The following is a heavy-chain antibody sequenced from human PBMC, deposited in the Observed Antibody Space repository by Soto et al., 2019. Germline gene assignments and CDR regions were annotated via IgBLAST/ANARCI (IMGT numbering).Heavy chain of an antibody. D-gene: IGHD3-22*01. CDR1: GLTFRTYL. V-gene: IGHV3-33*01. CDR2: IWYDGRND. Sequence: GGSLRLSCVASGLTFRTYLMHWVRQAPGKGQEWEALIWYDGRNDYYVKSVKGRITASRGNSKNTLYLQMNILRAEDTALYYCARDSYYDTSGNLPPDFCGQGTVVTVSS. J-gene: IGHJ4*02. CDR3: ARDSYYDTSGNLPPDF.